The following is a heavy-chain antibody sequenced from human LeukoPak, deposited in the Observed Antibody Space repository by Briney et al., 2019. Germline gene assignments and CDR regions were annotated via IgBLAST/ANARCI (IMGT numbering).Heavy chain of an antibody. CDR3: ARETSQKGAHYMDV. CDR1: EFTFSNYW. V-gene: IGHV3-7*01. J-gene: IGHJ6*03. D-gene: IGHD3-16*01. Sequence: GGSLRLSCAASEFTFSNYWMTWVRQAPGKGLEWVANIKQDGTEKYYVDSVRGRFTISRDNAKNSLYLQMNSLRAEDTAVYYCARETSQKGAHYMDVWGKGTTITISS. CDR2: IKQDGTEK.